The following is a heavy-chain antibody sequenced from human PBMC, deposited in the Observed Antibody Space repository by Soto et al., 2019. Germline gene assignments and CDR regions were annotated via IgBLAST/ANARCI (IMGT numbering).Heavy chain of an antibody. J-gene: IGHJ4*02. CDR1: GVTFGHSA. CDR3: AKPEEVVRGFDF. D-gene: IGHD3-10*01. Sequence: GGSLRLSCAASGVTFGHSAMSWVRQAPGKGLEWVAAISGTGGAAYYAESVKGRFTISRDNSRNTLFLQMSSLRVDDTAIYYCAKPEEVVRGFDFWGLGTPVTVSS. V-gene: IGHV3-23*01. CDR2: ISGTGGAA.